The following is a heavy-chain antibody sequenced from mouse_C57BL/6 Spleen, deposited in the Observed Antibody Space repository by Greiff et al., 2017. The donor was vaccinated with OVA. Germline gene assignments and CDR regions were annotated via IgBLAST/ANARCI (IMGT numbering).Heavy chain of an antibody. Sequence: VQLQQPGAELVKPVASVKMSCKASGYTFTSYWITWVKQRPGPGLEWIGDIYPGSGSTNYNEKFKSKANLTVDTSSSTAYVQLSSLTSEDSAVDYCAREVVITTVVADYWGQGTTLTVSS. CDR3: AREVVITTVVADY. CDR2: IYPGSGST. J-gene: IGHJ2*01. V-gene: IGHV1-55*01. D-gene: IGHD1-1*01. CDR1: GYTFTSYW.